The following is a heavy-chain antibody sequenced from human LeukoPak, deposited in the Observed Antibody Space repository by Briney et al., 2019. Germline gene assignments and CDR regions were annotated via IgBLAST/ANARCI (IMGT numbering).Heavy chain of an antibody. Sequence: GGSLRLSCAAFGFTFSSYGMHWVRQAPGKGLEWVAVIWYDGSNKYYADSVKGRFTISRDNSKNTLYLQMNSLRAEDTAVYYCARHQFDSYFDYWGQGTLVTVSS. V-gene: IGHV3-33*01. CDR3: ARHQFDSYFDY. CDR2: IWYDGSNK. J-gene: IGHJ4*02. D-gene: IGHD3-9*01. CDR1: GFTFSSYG.